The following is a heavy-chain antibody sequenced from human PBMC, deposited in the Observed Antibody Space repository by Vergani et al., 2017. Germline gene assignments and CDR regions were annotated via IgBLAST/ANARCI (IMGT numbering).Heavy chain of an antibody. CDR1: GFTFKHYA. V-gene: IGHV3-23*01. D-gene: IGHD5-12*01. CDR3: AKANPRNSGYDYLYYYHAMDV. J-gene: IGHJ6*02. Sequence: EVQLLESGGDLVQPGGSLRLFCAASGFTFKHYAMNWVRQAPGKGLEWVSGISGSGGSTYYAGSVKGRFTISRDSSKNTLYLQMNSLSAGDTAVYYCAKANPRNSGYDYLYYYHAMDVWGQGTTVTVSS. CDR2: ISGSGGST.